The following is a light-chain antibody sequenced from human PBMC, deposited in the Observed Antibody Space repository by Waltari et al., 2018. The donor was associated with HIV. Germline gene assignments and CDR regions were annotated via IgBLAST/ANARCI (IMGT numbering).Light chain of an antibody. CDR3: CSVADTNTWV. V-gene: IGLV2-23*02. CDR2: EVI. CDR1: SSDVGSHNL. Sequence: QLALTQPASVSGSPGQSITIPCTPTSSDVGSHNLVPWYQHHPGRAPKLIIYEVIKRPSGVSHRFSGSKSGNTASLTISGLQAEDEADYYCCSVADTNTWVFGGGTKLTVL. J-gene: IGLJ3*02.